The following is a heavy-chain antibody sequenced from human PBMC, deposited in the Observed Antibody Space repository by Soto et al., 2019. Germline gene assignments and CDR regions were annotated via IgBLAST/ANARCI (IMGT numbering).Heavy chain of an antibody. D-gene: IGHD6-13*01. J-gene: IGHJ1*01. CDR2: IIPILGIA. Sequence: ASVKVSCKASGGTFSSYTISWVRQAPGQGLEWMGRIIPILGIANYAQKFQGRVTITADKSTSTAYMELSSLRSEDTAVYYCASIAAAGNRVEYFQHWGQGTLVTVSS. V-gene: IGHV1-69*02. CDR3: ASIAAAGNRVEYFQH. CDR1: GGTFSSYT.